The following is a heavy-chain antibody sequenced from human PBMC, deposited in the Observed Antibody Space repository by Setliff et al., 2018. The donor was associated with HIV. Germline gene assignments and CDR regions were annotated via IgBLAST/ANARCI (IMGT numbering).Heavy chain of an antibody. CDR3: ARTDYGGNSGGNYFDY. Sequence: ASVKVSCKASGYTFTSYDITWVRQAPGQGLEWLGWISPYNGHTNFAQKFQGRVTMTTDTATSTAYMEVRSLRSDDTAVYYCARTDYGGNSGGNYFDYWGQGSLVTVSS. CDR2: ISPYNGHT. D-gene: IGHD4-17*01. V-gene: IGHV1-18*01. J-gene: IGHJ4*02. CDR1: GYTFTSYD.